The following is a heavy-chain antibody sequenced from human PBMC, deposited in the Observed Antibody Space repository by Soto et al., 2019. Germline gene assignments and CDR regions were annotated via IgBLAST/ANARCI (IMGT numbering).Heavy chain of an antibody. D-gene: IGHD2-15*01. CDR2: ISTYDDKT. Sequence: ASVKVSCKASGYSFRTHGISWVRQAPGQGLEWMGWISTYDDKTNFPQKFQGRITMTTDTSTSTAYMELRSLRSDDTAVYFCAKDLGYCNSSGCFRNWFDPWGQGTLVTVSS. CDR1: GYSFRTHG. J-gene: IGHJ5*02. V-gene: IGHV1-18*01. CDR3: AKDLGYCNSSGCFRNWFDP.